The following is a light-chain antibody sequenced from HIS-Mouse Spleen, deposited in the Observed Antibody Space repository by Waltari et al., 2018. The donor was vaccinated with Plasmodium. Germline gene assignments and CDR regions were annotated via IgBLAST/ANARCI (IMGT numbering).Light chain of an antibody. Sequence: ELVMTQSPATLSVSPGERATPSCRASQSVRSNLAWYQQKPGQAPRLLIYGASTRATGIPARFSGSGSGTEFTLTISSLQSEDFAVYYCQQYNNWSFTFGPGTKVDIK. V-gene: IGKV3-15*01. CDR3: QQYNNWSFT. CDR2: GAS. CDR1: QSVRSN. J-gene: IGKJ3*01.